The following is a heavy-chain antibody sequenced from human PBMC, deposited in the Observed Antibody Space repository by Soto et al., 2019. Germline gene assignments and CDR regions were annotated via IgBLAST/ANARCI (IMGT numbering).Heavy chain of an antibody. CDR1: GFTFSSST. CDR2: ISSSSSYI. J-gene: IGHJ4*02. V-gene: IGHV3-21*01. Sequence: GGSLRLSCVASGFTFSSSTMSWVRQAPGKGLEWVSAISSSSSYIYYADSLKGRFSISRDNAKNSLYLQMHSLRAEDTALYYCARDFGEVSAIWGQGDLVTVSS. CDR3: ARDFGEVSAI. D-gene: IGHD3-10*01.